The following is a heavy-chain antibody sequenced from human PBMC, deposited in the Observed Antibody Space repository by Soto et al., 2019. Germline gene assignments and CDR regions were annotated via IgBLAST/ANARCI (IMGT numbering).Heavy chain of an antibody. CDR1: GYTFTSYG. V-gene: IGHV1-18*01. CDR2: ISAYNGNT. J-gene: IGHJ4*02. D-gene: IGHD1-7*01. CDR3: ASTVPTGTTGGPDS. Sequence: QVQLVQSGVEVEKPGASVKVSGKASGYTFTSYGVSWVRQAPGQGLEWMGWISAYNGNTNYAEKFQGRVTMTTDTSTSTAYMKMRNLISDHTSVYYCASTVPTGTTGGPDSWGQGTLVTVSS.